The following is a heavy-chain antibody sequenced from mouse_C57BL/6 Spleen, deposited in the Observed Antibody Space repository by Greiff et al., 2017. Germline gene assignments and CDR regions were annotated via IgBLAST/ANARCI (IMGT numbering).Heavy chain of an antibody. CDR3: ARGGTTVVATRYFDV. V-gene: IGHV1-42*01. CDR1: GYSFTGYY. D-gene: IGHD1-1*01. CDR2: INPSTGGT. J-gene: IGHJ1*03. Sequence: VQLQQSGPELVKPGASVKISCKASGYSFTGYYMNWVKQSPEKSLEWIGEINPSTGGTTYNQKFKAKATLTVDKSSSTAYMQLKSLTSEDSAVYYCARGGTTVVATRYFDVWGTGTTVTVSS.